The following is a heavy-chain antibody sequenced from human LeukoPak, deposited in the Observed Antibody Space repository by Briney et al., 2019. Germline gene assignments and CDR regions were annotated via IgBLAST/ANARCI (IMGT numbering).Heavy chain of an antibody. CDR1: GGSISSDY. D-gene: IGHD6-19*01. J-gene: IGHJ4*02. CDR3: ASKVAVAGYDY. V-gene: IGHV4-59*08. CDR2: IYYSGST. Sequence: PSETQSLTCTVSGGSISSDYWSWIRQPPGKGLEWIGYIYYSGSTNYNPSLKSRVTISVDTSKNQFSLKLSSVTAADTAVYYCASKVAVAGYDYWGQGTLVTLSS.